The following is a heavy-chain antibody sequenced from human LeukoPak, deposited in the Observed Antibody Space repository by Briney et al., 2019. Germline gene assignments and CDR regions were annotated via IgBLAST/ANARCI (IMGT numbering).Heavy chain of an antibody. J-gene: IGHJ6*02. V-gene: IGHV4-59*01. CDR2: IYYSGST. CDR3: ARAGRYYCYGMDV. CDR1: GGSISSYY. Sequence: SETLSLTCTVSGGSISSYYWSWIRQPPGKGLEWIGYIYYSGSTNYNPSLKSRVTISVDTSKNQFSLKLSSVTAADTAVYYCARAGRYYCYGMDVWGQGTTVTVSS.